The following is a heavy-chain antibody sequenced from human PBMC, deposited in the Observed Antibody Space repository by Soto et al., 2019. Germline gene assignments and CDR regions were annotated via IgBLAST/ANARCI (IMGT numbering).Heavy chain of an antibody. CDR2: IYYSGST. Sequence: PSETLSLTCTVSGGSISSSSYYWGWIRQPPGKGLEWIGSIYYSGSTYYNPSLKSRVTISVDTSKNQFSLKLSSVTAADTAVYYCAILLYYDFWSGYYIRFDYFDYWGQGTLVTVSS. J-gene: IGHJ4*02. CDR3: AILLYYDFWSGYYIRFDYFDY. V-gene: IGHV4-39*01. D-gene: IGHD3-3*01. CDR1: GGSISSSSYY.